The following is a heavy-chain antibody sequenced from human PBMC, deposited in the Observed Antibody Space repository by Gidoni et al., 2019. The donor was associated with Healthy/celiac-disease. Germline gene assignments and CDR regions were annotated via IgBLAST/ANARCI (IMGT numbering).Heavy chain of an antibody. Sequence: QVQLQESGPGLVKPSPTLSLTCTVSGGSISSGGYYWRWIRQHPGKGLEWIGYIYYSGSTYYNPSLKSRVTISVDTSKNQFSLKLSSVTAADTAVYYCARVAAAGPPPRQITIPKTGGFDPWGQGTLVTVSS. CDR1: GGSISSGGYY. CDR2: IYYSGST. V-gene: IGHV4-31*03. CDR3: ARVAAAGPPPRQITIPKTGGFDP. J-gene: IGHJ5*02. D-gene: IGHD6-13*01.